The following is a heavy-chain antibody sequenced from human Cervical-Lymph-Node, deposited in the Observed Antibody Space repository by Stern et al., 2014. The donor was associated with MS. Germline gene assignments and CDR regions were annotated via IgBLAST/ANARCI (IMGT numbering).Heavy chain of an antibody. CDR1: GGTFSSIE. J-gene: IGHJ4*02. CDR3: VRDQGGIAAS. CDR2: ISPLFGTS. D-gene: IGHD6-13*01. Sequence: QVQLVQSGAEVMQPGSSMKVSCKASGGTFSSIEISWVRQAPGQGLEWLGGISPLFGTSNYAQQGQGRFTIVADESTNTVNMELSRLRSEDTAVYYCVRDQGGIAASWGQGTLVTVSS. V-gene: IGHV1-69*01.